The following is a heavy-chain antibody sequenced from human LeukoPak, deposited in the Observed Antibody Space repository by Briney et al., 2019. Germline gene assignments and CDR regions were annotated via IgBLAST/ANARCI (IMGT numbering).Heavy chain of an antibody. CDR3: AKQKGRRAIYGSGTSDKSE. CDR2: ISGSGGST. CDR1: GFTFSSYA. D-gene: IGHD3-10*01. Sequence: QPGRSLRLSCAASGFTFSSYAMSWVRQAPGKGLEWVSAISGSGGSTYYADSVKGRFTISRDNSKNTLYLQMNSLRAEDTAVYYCAKQKGRRAIYGSGTSDKSEWGQGTLVTVSS. J-gene: IGHJ4*02. V-gene: IGHV3-23*01.